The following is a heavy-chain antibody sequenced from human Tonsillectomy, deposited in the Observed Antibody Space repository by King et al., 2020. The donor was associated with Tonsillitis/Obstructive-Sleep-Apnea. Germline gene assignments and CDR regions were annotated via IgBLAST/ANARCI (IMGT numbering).Heavy chain of an antibody. CDR2: IYYTGST. D-gene: IGHD3/OR15-3a*01. V-gene: IGHV4-59*08. CDR3: ARRKGLDPRYLGYYFDY. CDR1: GGSISGYY. Sequence: QLQESGPGLVKPSETLSLTCTVSGGSISGYYWTWIRQPPGMGLEWIGHIYYTGSTDYNPSLKSRVTISLDTSKTQFSLKVTSVTAADTAVYYCARRKGLDPRYLGYYFDYWGQGTLVTVSS. J-gene: IGHJ4*02.